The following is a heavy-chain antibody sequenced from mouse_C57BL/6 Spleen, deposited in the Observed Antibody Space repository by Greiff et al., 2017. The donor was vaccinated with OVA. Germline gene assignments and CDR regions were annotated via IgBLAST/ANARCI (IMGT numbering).Heavy chain of an antibody. D-gene: IGHD2-2*01. CDR1: GYSFTGYY. Sequence: VQLQQSGPELVKPGASVKISCKASGYSFTGYYMNWVKQSPEKSLEWIGEINPSTGGTTYNQKFKAKATLTVDKSSSTAYMQLKSLTSEDSAVYYCARFEGYDVGLAYWGQGTLVTVSA. J-gene: IGHJ3*01. CDR3: ARFEGYDVGLAY. V-gene: IGHV1-42*01. CDR2: INPSTGGT.